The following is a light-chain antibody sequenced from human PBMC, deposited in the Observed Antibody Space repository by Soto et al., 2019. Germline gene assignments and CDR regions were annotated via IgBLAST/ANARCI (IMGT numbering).Light chain of an antibody. J-gene: IGKJ1*01. V-gene: IGKV3-20*01. CDR3: QQYGSSSWT. Sequence: EIVLTRSPVTLSLSPGERATRSFRASQSVSSIYLAWYQQKPGQAPRLLIYGASSRATGIPERFSGSGSGTDFTLTISRLEPEDFAVYYCQQYGSSSWTFGQGTKVDIK. CDR2: GAS. CDR1: QSVSSIY.